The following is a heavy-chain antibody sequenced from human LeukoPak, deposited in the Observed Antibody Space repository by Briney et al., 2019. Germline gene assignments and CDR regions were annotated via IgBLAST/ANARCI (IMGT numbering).Heavy chain of an antibody. CDR1: GYSISSGYY. CDR2: IYHSGST. CDR3: ARDDLYSSGWSPTFDP. V-gene: IGHV4-38-2*02. Sequence: PSATLTLTCTVSGYSISSGYYWGWIRQPPGKGMEWIGSIYHSGSTYYNPSLKSRVTISVDTSKNQFYLKLSSVTAADTAVYYCARDDLYSSGWSPTFDPWGQGTLVTVSS. J-gene: IGHJ5*02. D-gene: IGHD6-19*01.